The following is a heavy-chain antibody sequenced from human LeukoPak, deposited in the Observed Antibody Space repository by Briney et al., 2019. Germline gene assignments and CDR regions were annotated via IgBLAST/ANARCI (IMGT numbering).Heavy chain of an antibody. J-gene: IGHJ4*02. D-gene: IGHD5-12*01. CDR1: GGSISSYY. CDR3: ARRGYSGYGGDYFDY. V-gene: IGHV4-59*08. Sequence: SETLSLTCTVSGGSISSYYWSWIRQPPRKGLEWIGYIYYSGSTNYNPSLKSRVTISVDTSKNQFSLKLSSVTAADTAVYYCARRGYSGYGGDYFDYWGQGTLVTVSS. CDR2: IYYSGST.